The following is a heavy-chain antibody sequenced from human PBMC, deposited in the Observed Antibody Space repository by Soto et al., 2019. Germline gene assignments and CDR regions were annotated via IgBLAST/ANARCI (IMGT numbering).Heavy chain of an antibody. CDR3: AKTDGTVAFGDY. J-gene: IGHJ4*02. CDR2: ILASGVGT. D-gene: IGHD1-7*01. Sequence: EVQLLESGGGLVQPGGSLRLSCAASGFTFSNYGMSWVRQATGKGLEWASGILASGVGTFYANSVKGRFTISRDNSRNTLYLQINSLRAEDTAVYYCAKTDGTVAFGDYWGQGALVTVSS. V-gene: IGHV3-23*01. CDR1: GFTFSNYG.